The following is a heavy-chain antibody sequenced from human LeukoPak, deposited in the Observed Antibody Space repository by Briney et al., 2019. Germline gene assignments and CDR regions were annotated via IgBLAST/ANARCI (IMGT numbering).Heavy chain of an antibody. D-gene: IGHD6-19*01. CDR2: IYYSGTT. CDR1: GGSISSYY. V-gene: IGHV4-59*01. CDR3: ARAQWLVSWFDP. Sequence: PSETLSLTCTVSGGSISSYYWSWIRQPPGKGLEWIGYIYYSGTTNYNPSLKSRVTISVDTSRNQFSLKLSSVTAADTAVYYCARAQWLVSWFDPWGQGTLVTVSS. J-gene: IGHJ5*02.